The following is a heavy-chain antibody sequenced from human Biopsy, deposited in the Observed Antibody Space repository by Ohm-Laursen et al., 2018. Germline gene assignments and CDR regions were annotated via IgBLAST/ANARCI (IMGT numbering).Heavy chain of an antibody. CDR1: GFSVSDHY. CDR3: AGYISGYPV. V-gene: IGHV3-72*01. Sequence: SLRLSCTAPGFSVSDHYMDWVRQTPGKGLEWVGRSKNKAQGYTTEYAASVRGRFTFSRDDSRNIVYLQMQSLKTEDTAVYYCAGYISGYPVWGQGILVTVSS. CDR2: SKNKAQGYTT. D-gene: IGHD5-18*01. J-gene: IGHJ4*02.